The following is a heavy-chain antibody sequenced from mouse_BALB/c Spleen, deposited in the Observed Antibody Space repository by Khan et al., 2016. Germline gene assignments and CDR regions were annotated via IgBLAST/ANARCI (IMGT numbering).Heavy chain of an antibody. CDR3: ARAYYYGSSWYVDV. D-gene: IGHD1-1*01. J-gene: IGHJ1*01. Sequence: EVELVESGGGLVQPGGSLRLSCATSGFTFTDYYMSWVRQPPGKALEWLGFIRNKANGYTTEYSASVKGRFTISRDNSQSILYLQMNTLRAEDSATYYCARAYYYGSSWYVDVWGAGTTVTVSS. CDR1: GFTFTDYY. V-gene: IGHV7-3*02. CDR2: IRNKANGYTT.